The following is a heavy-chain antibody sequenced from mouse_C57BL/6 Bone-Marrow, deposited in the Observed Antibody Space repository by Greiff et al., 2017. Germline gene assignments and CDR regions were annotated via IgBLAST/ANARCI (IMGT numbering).Heavy chain of an antibody. Sequence: QVQLQQSGAELVMPGASVKLSCKASGYTFTSYWMHWVKQRPGQGLEWIGEIDPSDSYTNYNQKFKGKSTLTVDKSSSTAYMQLSSLSSEASAVYYCARSGHYYGSSYEYFDVWGTGTTVTVSS. CDR1: GYTFTSYW. D-gene: IGHD1-1*01. J-gene: IGHJ1*03. CDR3: ARSGHYYGSSYEYFDV. CDR2: IDPSDSYT. V-gene: IGHV1-69*01.